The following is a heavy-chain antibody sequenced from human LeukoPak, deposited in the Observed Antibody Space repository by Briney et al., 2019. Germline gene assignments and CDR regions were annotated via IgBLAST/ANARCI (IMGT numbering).Heavy chain of an antibody. D-gene: IGHD3-9*01. J-gene: IGHJ4*02. Sequence: NPSETLSLTCTDSGGSISSYYWRWIRQPAGKGLEWIGRIYSGGSTNYNPSLKSRVTMSVDTSKNQFSPKLTFVTAADTAVYYFARDLDNRDWCILYYWGQGALVTVSS. CDR3: ARDLDNRDWCILYY. V-gene: IGHV4-4*07. CDR2: IYSGGST. CDR1: GGSISSYY.